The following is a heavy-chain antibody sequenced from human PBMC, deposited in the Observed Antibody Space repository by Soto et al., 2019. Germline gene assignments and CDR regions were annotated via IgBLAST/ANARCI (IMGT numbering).Heavy chain of an antibody. J-gene: IGHJ4*02. V-gene: IGHV3-53*02. CDR1: GFTVSSNY. Sequence: EVQLVETGGGLIQPGGSLRLSCAASGFTVSSNYMSWVRQAPGKGLEWVSVIYSGGSTYYADSVKGRFTISRDNSKNTLYLQMNSLRAEDTAVYYCARAPLYDRSFLPLNWGQGTLVTVSS. CDR2: IYSGGST. D-gene: IGHD3-22*01. CDR3: ARAPLYDRSFLPLN.